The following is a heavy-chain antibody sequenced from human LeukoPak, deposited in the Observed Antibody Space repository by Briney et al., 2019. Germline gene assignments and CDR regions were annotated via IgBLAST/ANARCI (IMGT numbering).Heavy chain of an antibody. CDR2: INPNSGGT. CDR3: ARAGASSWNNWFDP. J-gene: IGHJ5*02. V-gene: IGHV1-2*02. Sequence: SVKVSCKASGYTFTGYYMHWVRQAPGQGLEWMGWINPNSGGTNYAQKFQGRVTMTRDTSISTAYMELSRLRSDDTAVYYCARAGASSWNNWFDPWGQGTAVTVSS. CDR1: GYTFTGYY. D-gene: IGHD6-13*01.